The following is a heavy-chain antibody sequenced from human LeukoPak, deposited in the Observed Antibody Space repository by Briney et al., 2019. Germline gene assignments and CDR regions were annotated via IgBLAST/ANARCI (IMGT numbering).Heavy chain of an antibody. Sequence: SETLSLTCAVYGGSFSGYYWSWIRQPPGKGLEWIGEINHSGSTDYNPSLKSRVTISVDTSKNQFSLKLSSVTAADTAVYYCAADSGSYDNGVYWGQGTLVTVSS. D-gene: IGHD1-26*01. CDR3: AADSGSYDNGVY. V-gene: IGHV4-34*01. J-gene: IGHJ4*02. CDR2: INHSGST. CDR1: GGSFSGYY.